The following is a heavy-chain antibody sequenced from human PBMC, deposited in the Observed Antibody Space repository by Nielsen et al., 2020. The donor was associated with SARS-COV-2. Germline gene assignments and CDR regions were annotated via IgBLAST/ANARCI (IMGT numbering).Heavy chain of an antibody. J-gene: IGHJ4*02. D-gene: IGHD6-19*01. CDR2: IWYDGSNK. CDR3: ARQTRRQQWLVRRNHYFDY. Sequence: WIRQPPGKGLEWVAVIWYDGSNKYYADSVKGRFTISRDNSKNTLYLQMNSLRAEDTAVYYCARQTRRQQWLVRRNHYFDYWGQGTLVTVSS. V-gene: IGHV3-33*01.